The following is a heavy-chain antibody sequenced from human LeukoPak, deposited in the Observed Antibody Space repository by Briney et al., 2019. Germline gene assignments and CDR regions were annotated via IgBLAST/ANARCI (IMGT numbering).Heavy chain of an antibody. CDR2: ISAYNGNT. CDR1: GGTFSSYA. J-gene: IGHJ4*02. V-gene: IGHV1-18*01. CDR3: ARVPAYNWNYEGQLDY. Sequence: ASVKVSCKASGGTFSSYAISWVRQAPGQGLEWMGWISAYNGNTNYAQKLQGRVTMTTDTSTSTAYMELRSLRSDDTAVYYCARVPAYNWNYEGQLDYWGQGTLVTVSS. D-gene: IGHD1-7*01.